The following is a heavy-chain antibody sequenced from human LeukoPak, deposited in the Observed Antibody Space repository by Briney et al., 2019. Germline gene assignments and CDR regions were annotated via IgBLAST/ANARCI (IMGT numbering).Heavy chain of an antibody. CDR1: GGSISSSSYY. CDR2: IYYSGST. CDR3: ARAMVRGVIQRPPPYNWFDP. D-gene: IGHD3-10*01. V-gene: IGHV4-39*07. Sequence: PSETLSLTCTVSGGSISSSSYYWGWIRQPPGKGLEWIGSIYYSGSTYYNPSLKSRVTISVDTSKNQFSLKLSSVTAADTAVYYCARAMVRGVIQRPPPYNWFDPWGQGTLVTVSS. J-gene: IGHJ5*02.